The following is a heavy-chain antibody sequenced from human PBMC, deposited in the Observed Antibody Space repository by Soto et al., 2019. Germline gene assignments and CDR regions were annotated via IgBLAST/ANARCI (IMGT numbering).Heavy chain of an antibody. Sequence: ASVKVSCKASGYTFTSYYRHWVRQAPGQGLEWMGIINPSGGSTSYAQKFQGRVTMTRDTSTSTVYMELSSLRSEDTAVYYCARGPDGITGTTPPFDYWGQGTLVTVSS. CDR1: GYTFTSYY. CDR2: INPSGGST. V-gene: IGHV1-46*03. J-gene: IGHJ4*02. D-gene: IGHD1-7*01. CDR3: ARGPDGITGTTPPFDY.